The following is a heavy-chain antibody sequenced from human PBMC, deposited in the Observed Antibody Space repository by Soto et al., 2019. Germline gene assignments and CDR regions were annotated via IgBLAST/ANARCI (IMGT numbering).Heavy chain of an antibody. J-gene: IGHJ4*02. CDR3: VIRRASRRSDY. D-gene: IGHD3-16*01. Sequence: SEALSLTCTVSGGSISSSSYYWGWIRQPPGKGLEWIGSIYYSGSTYYNPSLKSRVTISVDTSKNQFSLKLSSVTAADTAVYFCVIRRASRRSDYCGPRTLVTVFS. CDR2: IYYSGST. CDR1: GGSISSSSYY. V-gene: IGHV4-39*01.